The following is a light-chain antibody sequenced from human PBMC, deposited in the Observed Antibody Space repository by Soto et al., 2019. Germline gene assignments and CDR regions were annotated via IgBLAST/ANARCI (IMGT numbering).Light chain of an antibody. CDR3: QQYGGSFRV. Sequence: EVVMTQSPATLSVYPGERATLSCRASQSVSSSYLAWYQQKPGQAPRLLIYGASSRATGIPDRFSGSGSGTDFTLTISRLEPEDFAVYYCQQYGGSFRVFGPGTKVDIK. J-gene: IGKJ3*01. CDR2: GAS. V-gene: IGKV3-20*01. CDR1: QSVSSSY.